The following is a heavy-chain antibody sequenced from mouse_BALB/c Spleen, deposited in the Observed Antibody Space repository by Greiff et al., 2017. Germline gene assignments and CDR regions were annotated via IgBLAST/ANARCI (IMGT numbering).Heavy chain of an antibody. CDR3: ALYYAMDY. J-gene: IGHJ4*01. V-gene: IGHV5-6-3*01. Sequence: EVQRVESGGGLVQPGGSLKLSCAASGFTFSSYGMSWVRQTPDKRLELVATINSNGGSTYYPDSVKGRFTISRDNAKNTLYLQMSSLKSEDTAMYYCALYYAMDYWGQGTSVTVSS. CDR1: GFTFSSYG. CDR2: INSNGGST.